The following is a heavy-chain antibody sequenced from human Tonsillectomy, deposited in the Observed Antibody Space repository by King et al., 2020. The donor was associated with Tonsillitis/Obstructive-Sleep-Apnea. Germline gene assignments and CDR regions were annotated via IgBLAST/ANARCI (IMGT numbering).Heavy chain of an antibody. Sequence: VQLQGSGPGLVKPSETLSLTCTVSGGSISSYYWSWIRQPPGRGLEWIGYIYYSGSTNYNPSLKSRVTISVDTSKNQFSLKLSSVTAADTAMYYCAREALDAFDIWGQGTMVTVSS. V-gene: IGHV4-59*01. CDR2: IYYSGST. CDR1: GGSISSYY. J-gene: IGHJ3*02. CDR3: AREALDAFDI.